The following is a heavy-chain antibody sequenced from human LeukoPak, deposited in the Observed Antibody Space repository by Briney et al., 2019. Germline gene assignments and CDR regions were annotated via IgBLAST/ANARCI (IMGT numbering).Heavy chain of an antibody. V-gene: IGHV4-61*01. CDR2: IYYSGST. CDR3: ARDRIYYYDSSGYRKSSWFDP. Sequence: SETLSLTCTVSGYSISSGYYWGWIRQPPGKGLEWIGYIYYSGSTNHNPSLKSRVTISVDTSKNQFSLKLSSVTAADTAVYYCARDRIYYYDSSGYRKSSWFDPWGQGTLVTVSS. D-gene: IGHD3-22*01. J-gene: IGHJ5*02. CDR1: GYSISSGYY.